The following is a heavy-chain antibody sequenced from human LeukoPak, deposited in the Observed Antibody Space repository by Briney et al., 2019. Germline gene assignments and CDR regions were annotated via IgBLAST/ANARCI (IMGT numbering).Heavy chain of an antibody. J-gene: IGHJ4*02. CDR1: GYTFTSYG. V-gene: IGHV1-18*01. CDR3: ARGGGSMTTVINVDY. Sequence: ASVKVSCKASGYTFTSYGISWVRQAPGQGLEWMGWISAYNGNTNYAQKLQGRVTMNTDTSTSTAYMELRSMRSDDTAVYYCARGGGSMTTVINVDYWGKGTLVNVSS. D-gene: IGHD4-11*01. CDR2: ISAYNGNT.